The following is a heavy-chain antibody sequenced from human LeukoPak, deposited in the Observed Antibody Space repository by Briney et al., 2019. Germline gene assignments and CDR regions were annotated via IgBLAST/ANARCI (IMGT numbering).Heavy chain of an antibody. J-gene: IGHJ4*02. CDR2: ISSSYI. V-gene: IGHV3-21*01. CDR1: GFTFSSYS. CDR3: ARVPEQRHWNFDY. D-gene: IGHD6-25*01. Sequence: GGSLRLSCAASGFTFSSYSMNWVRQAPGKGLEWVSSISSSYIYYADSVKGRFTISRDNAKNSLYLQMNSLRAEDTAVYYCARVPEQRHWNFDYWGQGTLVTVSS.